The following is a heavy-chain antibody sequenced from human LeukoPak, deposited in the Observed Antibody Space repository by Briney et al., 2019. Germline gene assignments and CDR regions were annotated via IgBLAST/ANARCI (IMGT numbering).Heavy chain of an antibody. Sequence: ASVKVSCKASGYTFTRYGISWVRQAPGQGLEWMGWISAYNGNTNYAQKLQGRVTMTTDTSTSTAYMELRSLRSDDTAVYYCARAEEYYYGSGSYLPSWGQGTLVTVSS. CDR2: ISAYNGNT. D-gene: IGHD3-10*01. J-gene: IGHJ5*02. CDR3: ARAEEYYYGSGSYLPS. CDR1: GYTFTRYG. V-gene: IGHV1-18*01.